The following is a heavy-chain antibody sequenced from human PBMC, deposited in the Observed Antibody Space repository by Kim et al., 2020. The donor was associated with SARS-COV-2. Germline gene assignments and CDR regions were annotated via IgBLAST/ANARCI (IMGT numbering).Heavy chain of an antibody. CDR3: ARRGLFSNYGD. CDR1: GGSISSSSYY. J-gene: IGHJ4*02. D-gene: IGHD4-4*01. CDR2: IYYSGST. Sequence: SETLSLTCTVSGGSISSSSYYWGWIRQPPGKGLEWIGSIYYSGSTYYNPSLKSRVTISVDTSKNQFSLKLSSVTAADTAVYYCARRGLFSNYGDWGQGTLVTVSS. V-gene: IGHV4-39*01.